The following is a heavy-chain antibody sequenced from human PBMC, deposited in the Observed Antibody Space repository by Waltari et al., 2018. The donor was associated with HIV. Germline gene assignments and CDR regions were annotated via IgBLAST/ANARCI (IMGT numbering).Heavy chain of an antibody. CDR2: ISYDGGSK. Sequence: QVQLVESGGGVVQPGGSLILSCAASGFTFSRYAMHWVRQAPGKGLEGVTVISYDGGSKYYADSVKGRFTISRDNSKNTLYLQMNSLRAEDTAVYYCARDIVSSHAYWGQGALVTVSS. CDR1: GFTFSRYA. J-gene: IGHJ4*02. CDR3: ARDIVSSHAY. D-gene: IGHD3-16*02. V-gene: IGHV3-30*01.